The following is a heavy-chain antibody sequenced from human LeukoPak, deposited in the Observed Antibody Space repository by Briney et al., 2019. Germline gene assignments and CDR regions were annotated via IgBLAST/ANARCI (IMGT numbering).Heavy chain of an antibody. J-gene: IGHJ4*02. Sequence: GRSLRLSCAASGFTFEDYAMHWVRQAPGKGLEWVSGISWNSGTIGYADSVKGRFTISRDNSKNTVYLQMNSLRAEDTAVYYCAKDPTHFRVWDDYDNTRLNYWGQGTLVTVSS. V-gene: IGHV3-9*01. D-gene: IGHD3-22*01. CDR3: AKDPTHFRVWDDYDNTRLNY. CDR1: GFTFEDYA. CDR2: ISWNSGTI.